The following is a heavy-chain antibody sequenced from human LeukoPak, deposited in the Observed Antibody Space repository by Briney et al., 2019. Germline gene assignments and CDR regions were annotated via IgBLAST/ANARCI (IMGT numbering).Heavy chain of an antibody. V-gene: IGHV4-31*03. D-gene: IGHD5-24*01. CDR1: GGSISSGGYY. Sequence: SETLSLTCTVSGGSISSGGYYWSWIRQHPGKGLEWIGYICYSGSTYYNPSLKSRVTMSVDTSKNQFSLKLSSVTAADTAVYYRASTIRRDGYNKKGLFDYWGQGTLVTVSS. J-gene: IGHJ4*02. CDR2: ICYSGST. CDR3: ASTIRRDGYNKKGLFDY.